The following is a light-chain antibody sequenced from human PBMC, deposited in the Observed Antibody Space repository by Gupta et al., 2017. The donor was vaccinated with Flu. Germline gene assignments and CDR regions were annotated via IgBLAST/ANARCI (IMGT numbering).Light chain of an antibody. J-gene: IGKJ4*01. V-gene: IGKV4-1*01. Sequence: DMVMTQSPDSLAGSLGERATINCKSSQSVLYSSNNKNYLAWYQQKPGQPPKLLIYWASTRESGVPDRFSGSGSGTDFTLTISSLQAEDVAVYYCQQYYSTPPLTFGGGTKVEIK. CDR2: WAS. CDR1: QSVLYSSNNKNY. CDR3: QQYYSTPPLT.